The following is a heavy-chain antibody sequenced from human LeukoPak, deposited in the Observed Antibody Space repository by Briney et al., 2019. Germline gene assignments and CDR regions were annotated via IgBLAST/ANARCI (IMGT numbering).Heavy chain of an antibody. Sequence: GASVKESFKASGYTFIDYFIHWMRQTPGQGLEWLGWINPNSGVTRYAQKFQGRVTLTRDTAAYMELSSLKYDDTAVYYCARAVSGTLGGAFDIWGQGTAVTVSS. J-gene: IGHJ3*02. D-gene: IGHD1-14*01. CDR3: ARAVSGTLGGAFDI. CDR1: GYTFIDYF. V-gene: IGHV1-2*02. CDR2: INPNSGVT.